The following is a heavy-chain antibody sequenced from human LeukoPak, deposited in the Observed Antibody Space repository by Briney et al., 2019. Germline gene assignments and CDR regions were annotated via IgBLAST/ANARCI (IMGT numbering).Heavy chain of an antibody. CDR3: ARDRPIFGVVTSHYYYYMDV. CDR1: GFTFSSYA. CDR2: ISGSGGST. D-gene: IGHD3-3*01. Sequence: GGSLRLSCAASGFTFSSYAMSWVRQAPGKGLEWVSAISGSGGSTYYADSVKGRFTISRDNSKNTLYLQMNSLRAEDTAVYYCARDRPIFGVVTSHYYYYMDVWGKGTTVTVSS. J-gene: IGHJ6*03. V-gene: IGHV3-23*01.